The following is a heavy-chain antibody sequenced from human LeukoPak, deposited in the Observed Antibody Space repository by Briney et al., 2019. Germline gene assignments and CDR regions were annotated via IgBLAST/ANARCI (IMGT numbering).Heavy chain of an antibody. CDR2: IYYSGST. Sequence: PSETLSLTCTVSGGSISTYYWSWIRQPPGKGLEWIGYIYYSGSTNYNPSLKSRVTISVDTSKNQFSLKLSSVTAADTAVYYCARYSSSWYGWFDPWGQGTLVTVSS. V-gene: IGHV4-59*01. CDR1: GGSISTYY. J-gene: IGHJ5*02. D-gene: IGHD6-13*01. CDR3: ARYSSSWYGWFDP.